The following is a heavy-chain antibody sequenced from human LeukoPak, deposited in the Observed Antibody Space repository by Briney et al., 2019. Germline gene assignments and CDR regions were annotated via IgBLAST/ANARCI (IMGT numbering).Heavy chain of an antibody. CDR2: INHSGST. V-gene: IGHV4-34*01. Sequence: PSETLSLTCAVYGGSFSGHYWSWIRQPPGKGLEWIGEINHSGSTNYNPSLKSRVTISVDTSKNQFSLKLSSVTAADTAVYYCATLPYPDIVVVPAAYWGQGTLVTVSS. D-gene: IGHD2-2*01. CDR3: ATLPYPDIVVVPAAY. CDR1: GGSFSGHY. J-gene: IGHJ4*02.